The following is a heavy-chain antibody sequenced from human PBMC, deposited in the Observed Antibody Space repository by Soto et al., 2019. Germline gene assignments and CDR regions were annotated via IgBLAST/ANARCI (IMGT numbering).Heavy chain of an antibody. Sequence: QVQLQESGPGLVKPSETLSLTCTVSGGSISSYYWSWIRQSPGKGLEWIGYMHHSGTTSYNPSLGCRVTCTVDTSKAHFYLNLRSVSAADTAVYYCAMAPVVGSDGYYYYEMDVWGQGTTVTVSS. D-gene: IGHD2-15*01. CDR2: MHHSGTT. J-gene: IGHJ6*02. CDR3: AMAPVVGSDGYYYYEMDV. CDR1: GGSISSYY. V-gene: IGHV4-59*01.